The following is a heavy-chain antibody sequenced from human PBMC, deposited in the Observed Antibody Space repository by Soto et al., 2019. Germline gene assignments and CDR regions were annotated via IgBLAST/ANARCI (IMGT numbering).Heavy chain of an antibody. J-gene: IGHJ5*02. CDR1: GGSISSYY. CDR2: IYYSGST. Sequence: SETLSLTCTVSGGSISSYYWSWIRQPPGKGLEWIGYIYYSGSTNYNPSLKSRVTISVDTSKNQFSLKLSSVTAVDTAVYYCARDRSIGWFDPWGQGTLVTVSS. V-gene: IGHV4-59*01. CDR3: ARDRSIGWFDP.